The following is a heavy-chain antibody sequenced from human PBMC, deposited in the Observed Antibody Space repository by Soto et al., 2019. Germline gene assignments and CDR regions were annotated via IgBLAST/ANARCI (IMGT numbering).Heavy chain of an antibody. V-gene: IGHV4-61*05. Sequence: SETLSLTCTVSGGSISSSSYYWGWIRQPPGKGLEWVGYIYYSGSTNYNPSLKSRVTISVDTSKNQFSLKLSSVTAADTAVYYCARGIRLGIDYWGQGTLVTSPQ. D-gene: IGHD7-27*01. CDR1: GGSISSSSYY. CDR3: ARGIRLGIDY. CDR2: IYYSGST. J-gene: IGHJ4*02.